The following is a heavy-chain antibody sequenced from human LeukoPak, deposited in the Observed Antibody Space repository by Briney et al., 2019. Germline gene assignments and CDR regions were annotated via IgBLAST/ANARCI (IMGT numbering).Heavy chain of an antibody. D-gene: IGHD2-21*01. CDR3: AKVKNDAFDV. V-gene: IGHV3-23*01. CDR2: TSGSGSST. Sequence: PGGSLRLSCVVSGLTFSNAWMSWVRQAPGRGLGWVSSTSGSGSSTYYLDSVKGRFTISRDNSQNTLYLQMNSLTGEDTAVYYCAKVKNDAFDVWGQGTMVTVSS. J-gene: IGHJ3*01. CDR1: GLTFSNAW.